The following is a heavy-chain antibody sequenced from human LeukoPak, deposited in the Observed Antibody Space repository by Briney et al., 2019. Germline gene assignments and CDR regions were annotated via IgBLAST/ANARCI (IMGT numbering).Heavy chain of an antibody. V-gene: IGHV3-53*01. J-gene: IGHJ5*02. Sequence: GGSLRLSCAASGFTVSDNYMSWVRQAPGKGLEWVSVMYSRGDTYYANSVKGRFTFSRDISKNTLYLQMNGLRTEDTAMYYCARGAPQVPAAGVLASWGQGTLVIVSS. CDR2: MYSRGDT. CDR3: ARGAPQVPAAGVLAS. D-gene: IGHD6-13*01. CDR1: GFTVSDNY.